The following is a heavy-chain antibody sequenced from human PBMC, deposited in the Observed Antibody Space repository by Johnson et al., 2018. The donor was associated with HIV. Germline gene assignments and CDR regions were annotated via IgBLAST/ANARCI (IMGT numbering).Heavy chain of an antibody. CDR1: GFPFSNAW. Sequence: VKLVESGGGLVKPGGSLRLSCAASGFPFSNAWMSWVRQAPGKGLEWVGRIKSKTDGGTTDYAAPVKGRFTISRDDSKNTLYLQMNSLKTEDTAVYYCTTVTKCTYSSGWYYDAFDIWGQGTMVTVSS. J-gene: IGHJ3*02. V-gene: IGHV3-15*01. CDR2: IKSKTDGGTT. CDR3: TTVTKCTYSSGWYYDAFDI. D-gene: IGHD6-19*01.